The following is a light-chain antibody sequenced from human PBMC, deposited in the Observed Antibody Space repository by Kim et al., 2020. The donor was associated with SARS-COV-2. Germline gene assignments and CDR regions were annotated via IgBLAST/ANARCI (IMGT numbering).Light chain of an antibody. Sequence: ATGETARITCGRNNIGSGCVHWCQQMPDPAPVLVIYYYGDRPTGIHERFSGSNSGTTAALTIGRVEAGDEADYYCQVWDSSSDHVVFGGGTQLTVL. CDR1: NIGSGC. CDR2: YYG. J-gene: IGLJ2*01. CDR3: QVWDSSSDHVV. V-gene: IGLV3-21*04.